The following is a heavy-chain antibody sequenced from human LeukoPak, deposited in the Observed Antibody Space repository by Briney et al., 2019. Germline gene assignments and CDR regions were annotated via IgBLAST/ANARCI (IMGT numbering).Heavy chain of an antibody. CDR1: GFTFSSSE. Sequence: GGSLRLSCTVFGFTFSSSEMNWVRQAPGKGLEWLSYIISSGRTIYYADSVKGRFTMSQDNAKNSLYLQMNSLRAEDTAFYYCSTSTAMVHFFWGQGTLVTVSS. V-gene: IGHV3-48*03. D-gene: IGHD5-18*01. CDR3: STSTAMVHFF. CDR2: IISSGRTI. J-gene: IGHJ4*02.